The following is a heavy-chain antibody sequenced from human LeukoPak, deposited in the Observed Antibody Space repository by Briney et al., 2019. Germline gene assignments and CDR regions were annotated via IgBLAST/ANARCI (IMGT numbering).Heavy chain of an antibody. D-gene: IGHD3-10*01. CDR1: GGSVSSGSYY. CDR2: IYYTGST. V-gene: IGHV4-61*01. CDR3: ARILILYGSGSYPEY. Sequence: PSETLSLTCTVSGGSVSSGSYYWTWMRQPPGKGLEWIGYIYYTGSTYYNPSLKSRVTISVDTSKNQFSLKLSSLTAADTATYHCARILILYGSGSYPEYWGQGILVTVSS. J-gene: IGHJ4*02.